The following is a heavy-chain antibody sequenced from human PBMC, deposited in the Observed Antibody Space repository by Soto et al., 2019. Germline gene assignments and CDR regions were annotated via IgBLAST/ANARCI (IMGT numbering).Heavy chain of an antibody. D-gene: IGHD3-22*01. Sequence: SETLSLTCTVSGGSLSTYYWNWIRQPPGKGLEWIGLIYSSGVTTYNPSLKSRVTISVDTSENQFSLKLNSVTAADTAVYFCARGQTVRGFDPWGQGTLVTVSS. CDR1: GGSLSTYY. CDR3: ARGQTVRGFDP. J-gene: IGHJ5*02. CDR2: IYSSGVT. V-gene: IGHV4-59*01.